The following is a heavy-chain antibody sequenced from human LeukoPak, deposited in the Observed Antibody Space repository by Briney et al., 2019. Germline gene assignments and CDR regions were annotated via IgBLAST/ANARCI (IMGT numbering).Heavy chain of an antibody. CDR2: ISYDGSNK. V-gene: IGHV3-30-3*01. Sequence: PGRSLRLSCAASGFTFSSYAMYWVRQAPGKGLEWVAVISYDGSNKYYADSVKGRFTISRDNSKNTLYLQMNSLRAEDTAVYYCARVWVGAVAAQEVDYWGQGTLVTVSS. CDR1: GFTFSSYA. D-gene: IGHD6-19*01. J-gene: IGHJ4*02. CDR3: ARVWVGAVAAQEVDY.